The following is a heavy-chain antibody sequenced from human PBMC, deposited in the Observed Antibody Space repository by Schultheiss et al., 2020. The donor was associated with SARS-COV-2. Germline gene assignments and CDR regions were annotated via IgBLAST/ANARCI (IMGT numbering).Heavy chain of an antibody. V-gene: IGHV3-48*03. CDR3: ARGWYYYDSSGYWYFDY. CDR2: ISSSGST. CDR1: GFTFSSYE. J-gene: IGHJ4*02. D-gene: IGHD3-22*01. Sequence: GESLKISCAASGFTFSSYEMNWVRQAPGKGLEWVSYISSSGSTYYADSVKGRFTISRDNSKNTLYLQMNSLRAEDTAVYYCARGWYYYDSSGYWYFDYWGQGTLVTVSS.